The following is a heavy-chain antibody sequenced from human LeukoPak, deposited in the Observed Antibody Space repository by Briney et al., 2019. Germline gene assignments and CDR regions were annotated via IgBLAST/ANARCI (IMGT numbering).Heavy chain of an antibody. CDR1: GGSISSYY. Sequence: PSETLSLTCTVSGGSISSYYWSWIRQPPGKGLEWIGYMYYSGSTNYNPSLKSRVTISVDTSKNQFSLKLSSVTAADTAVYYCAKDRGRRAAAGTWFDPWGQGTLVTVSS. V-gene: IGHV4-59*01. CDR2: MYYSGST. D-gene: IGHD6-13*01. CDR3: AKDRGRRAAAGTWFDP. J-gene: IGHJ5*02.